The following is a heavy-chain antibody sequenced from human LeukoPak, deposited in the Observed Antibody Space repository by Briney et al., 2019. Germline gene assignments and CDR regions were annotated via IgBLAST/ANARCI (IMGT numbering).Heavy chain of an antibody. CDR2: ISGAGT. D-gene: IGHD1-7*01. Sequence: GGSLRLSCAAAGFTFTNYAMTWVRQAPGKGLEWVSSISGAGTYYADSVKGRFTISRDNYKNTLYLQMNSLRADDTAVYYCARDPNGNYVGAFDFQRWGQGTLVIVSS. J-gene: IGHJ1*01. CDR1: GFTFTNYA. V-gene: IGHV3-23*01. CDR3: ARDPNGNYVGAFDFQR.